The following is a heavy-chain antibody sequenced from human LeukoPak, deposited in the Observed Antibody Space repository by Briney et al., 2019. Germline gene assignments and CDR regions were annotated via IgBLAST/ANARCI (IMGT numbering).Heavy chain of an antibody. V-gene: IGHV4-38-2*01. CDR2: IYHSGST. J-gene: IGHJ4*02. CDR1: GYSISSGYY. Sequence: SETLSLTCAVSGYSISSGYYWGWIRQPPGKGLEWIGSIYHSGSTYYNPSLKSRVTISVDTSKNQFSLRLSSVTAADTAVYYCAGEGHYYDDTGYYYGGEDYWGQGTLVTVSS. CDR3: AGEGHYYDDTGYYYGGEDY. D-gene: IGHD3-22*01.